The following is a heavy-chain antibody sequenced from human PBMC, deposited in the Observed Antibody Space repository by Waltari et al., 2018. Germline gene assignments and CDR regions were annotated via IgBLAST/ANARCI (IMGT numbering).Heavy chain of an antibody. D-gene: IGHD2-15*01. CDR3: ARSAIYSGAFDI. Sequence: QVQLQESGPGLVKPSETLSLTCTVSGGSISSSYWSWIRQPPGKGLEWIGYIYYSGSTNYNPSLKSRVTISVDTSKNQFSLKLSSVTAADTAVYYCARSAIYSGAFDIWGEGTMVTVSS. J-gene: IGHJ3*02. V-gene: IGHV4-59*01. CDR1: GGSISSSY. CDR2: IYYSGST.